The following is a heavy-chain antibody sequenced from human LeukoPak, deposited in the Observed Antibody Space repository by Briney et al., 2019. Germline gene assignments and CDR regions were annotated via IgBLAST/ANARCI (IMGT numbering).Heavy chain of an antibody. CDR1: GASNIAYY. V-gene: IGHV4-59*01. CDR3: ASGWLRYYYFDN. CDR2: VYYSGST. J-gene: IGHJ4*02. Sequence: SETLSLTCTISGASNIAYYWSWIRQSPGQGLEWIGYVYYSGSTNYNPSLESRVAISIDTSKNQFSLNLTSVSAADTAVYYCASGWLRYYYFDNWGQGILVTVSS. D-gene: IGHD5-12*01.